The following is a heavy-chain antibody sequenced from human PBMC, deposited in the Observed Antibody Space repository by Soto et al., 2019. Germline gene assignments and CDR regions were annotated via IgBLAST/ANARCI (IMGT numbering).Heavy chain of an antibody. CDR2: ISSRGSTI. V-gene: IGHV3-48*03. J-gene: IGHJ4*01. CDR1: GITFSSYE. Sequence: GGSLRLSCAASGITFSSYEMNWVRQAPGKGLEWVSYISSRGSTIYYADSVKGRFTISRDNAKNSLYLQMNSLRAEDTAVYYCPGTPIVGDADYFVYLCQETLVNVFS. D-gene: IGHD1-26*01. CDR3: PGTPIVGDADYFVY.